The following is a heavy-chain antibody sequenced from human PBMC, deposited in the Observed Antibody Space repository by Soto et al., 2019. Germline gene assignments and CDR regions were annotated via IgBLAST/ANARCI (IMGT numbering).Heavy chain of an antibody. V-gene: IGHV4-39*01. CDR1: GGSISSSSYY. CDR3: ARARQLGRLPWGLNWFDP. Sequence: SETLSLTCTVSGGSISSSSYYWGWIRQPPGKGLEWIGSIYYSGSTYYNPSLKSRVTISVDTSKNQFSLKLSSVTAADTAVYYCARARQLGRLPWGLNWFDPWGQGTLVTVSS. J-gene: IGHJ5*02. D-gene: IGHD6-6*01. CDR2: IYYSGST.